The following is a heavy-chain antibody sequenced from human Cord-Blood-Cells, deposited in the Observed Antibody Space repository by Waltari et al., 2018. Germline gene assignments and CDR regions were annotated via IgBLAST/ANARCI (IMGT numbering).Heavy chain of an antibody. CDR3: ARDNARFFDY. J-gene: IGHJ4*02. Sequence: QVQLVESGGGVVQPGRSLRLSCAASGFTFSSYAMHWGRQAPGKGLEWVAVISYEGSNKDYAESVKGRFTISRDNSKNTLYLQMNSLRAEDTAVYYCARDNARFFDYWGQGTLVTVSS. CDR2: ISYEGSNK. V-gene: IGHV3-30-3*01. CDR1: GFTFSSYA.